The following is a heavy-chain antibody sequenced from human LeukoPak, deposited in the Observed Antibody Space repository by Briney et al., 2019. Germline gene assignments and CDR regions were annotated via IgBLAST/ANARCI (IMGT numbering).Heavy chain of an antibody. CDR2: ISSSGSTI. J-gene: IGHJ4*02. CDR3: ARDSHYDFWSGPSFDY. V-gene: IGHV3-48*03. Sequence: GGSLRLSRAASGFTFSSYEMNWVRQAAGKGLEWVSYISSSGSTIYYADSVKGRFTISRDNAKYSLYLQMNSLRAEDTAVYYCARDSHYDFWSGPSFDYWGQGTLVTVSS. CDR1: GFTFSSYE. D-gene: IGHD3-3*01.